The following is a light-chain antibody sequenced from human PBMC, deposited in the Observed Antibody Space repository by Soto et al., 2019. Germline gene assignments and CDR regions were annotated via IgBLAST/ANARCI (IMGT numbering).Light chain of an antibody. CDR1: QSVSSY. CDR3: QQRSNRPPLT. V-gene: IGKV3-11*01. CDR2: DAS. J-gene: IGKJ4*01. Sequence: EIVLTQSPATLSLSPGERATLSCRASQSVSSYLAWYQQKPGQAPRLLIYDASNRATGIPDRFSGSGSGTDFTLTISSLEPEDFAVYYCQQRSNRPPLTFGVGTKVEIK.